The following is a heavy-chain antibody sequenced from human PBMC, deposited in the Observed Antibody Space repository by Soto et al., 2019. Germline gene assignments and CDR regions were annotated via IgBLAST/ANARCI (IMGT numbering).Heavy chain of an antibody. Sequence: PSETLSLTCTVSGGSISSSSYYWGWIRQPPGKGLEWIGSIYYSGSTYYNPSLKSRVTISVDTSKNQFSLKLSSVTAADTAVYYCARHRGITAYCSSTSCFKKRPQWFDPWGQGTLVTVSS. D-gene: IGHD2-2*01. CDR2: IYYSGST. V-gene: IGHV4-39*01. J-gene: IGHJ5*02. CDR3: ARHRGITAYCSSTSCFKKRPQWFDP. CDR1: GGSISSSSYY.